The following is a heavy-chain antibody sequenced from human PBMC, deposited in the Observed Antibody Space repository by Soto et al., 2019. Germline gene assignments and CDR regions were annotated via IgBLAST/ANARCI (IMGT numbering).Heavy chain of an antibody. CDR2: INHSGST. CDR1: GGSFSGYY. V-gene: IGHV4-34*01. Sequence: SETLSLTCAVYGGSFSGYYWSWIRQPPGKGLEWIGEINHSGSTNYNPSLKSRVTISVDTSKNQFSLKLSSVTAADTAVYYCARGGLRRYCSSTSCPRGDNWFDPWGQGTLVTVSS. CDR3: ARGGLRRYCSSTSCPRGDNWFDP. J-gene: IGHJ5*02. D-gene: IGHD2-2*01.